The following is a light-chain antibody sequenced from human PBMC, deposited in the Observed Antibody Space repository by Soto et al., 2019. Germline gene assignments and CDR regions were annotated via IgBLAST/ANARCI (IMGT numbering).Light chain of an antibody. CDR2: EVS. J-gene: IGLJ1*01. Sequence: QSALTQPPSASGSPGQSVTISCTGTSSDVGGYNYVSWYQQHPGKAPKLMIYEVSKRPSGVPDRFSGSKSGNTASLTVSGLQAEDEADYYCSSYTGSSTSNYVFETGTKLTVL. V-gene: IGLV2-8*01. CDR3: SSYTGSSTSNYV. CDR1: SSDVGGYNY.